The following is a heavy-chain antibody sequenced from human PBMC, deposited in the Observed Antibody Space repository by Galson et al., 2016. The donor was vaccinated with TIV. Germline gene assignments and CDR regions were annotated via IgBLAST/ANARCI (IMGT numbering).Heavy chain of an antibody. CDR3: ASDWWVSYTDRPYFDY. CDR1: GGSMNTYY. CDR2: IYTSVNT. Sequence: ETLSLTCTVSGGSMNTYYWSWIRQSPGKGLEWVGRIYTSVNTDYNPSLESRVTLSADTSKNQFSLSLRSVTVADTAVYFCASDWWVSYTDRPYFDYWGQGILVTVSS. V-gene: IGHV4-4*07. D-gene: IGHD1-26*01. J-gene: IGHJ4*02.